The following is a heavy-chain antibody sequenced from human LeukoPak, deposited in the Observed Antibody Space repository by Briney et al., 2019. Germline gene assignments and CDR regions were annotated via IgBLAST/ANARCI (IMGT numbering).Heavy chain of an antibody. CDR2: INPNNGDT. CDR3: ARDLGCSSTICSSQAFDI. J-gene: IGHJ3*02. CDR1: GYTFTAYY. Sequence: VASVKVSCKASGYTFTAYYIHWVRQAPGQGLEWMGWINPNNGDTHYAQKFQGRVTMTRDTSISTAYMELSRLTSDDTALHYCARDLGCSSTICSSQAFDIWGQGTMVAVSS. V-gene: IGHV1-2*02. D-gene: IGHD2-2*01.